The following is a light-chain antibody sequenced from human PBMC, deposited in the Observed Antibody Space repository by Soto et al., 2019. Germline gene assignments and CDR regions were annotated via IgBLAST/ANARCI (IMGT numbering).Light chain of an antibody. CDR3: QKYNSAPQIT. CDR1: QGISNY. CDR2: AAS. J-gene: IGKJ4*01. Sequence: DLPMTQSPSFLFASVGEKGTNTCRAVQGISNYLAWYQQKPGKSPKLLIYAASTLQSGVPSRFSGSGSGTDFTLTISSLQPEDVATYYCQKYNSAPQITFGGGTKVDIK. V-gene: IGKV1-27*01.